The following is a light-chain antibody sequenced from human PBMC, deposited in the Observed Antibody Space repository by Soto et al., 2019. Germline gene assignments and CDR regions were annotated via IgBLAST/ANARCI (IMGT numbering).Light chain of an antibody. V-gene: IGKV1-39*01. CDR1: QTISIY. Sequence: DIQMTQPPSSLSASVGDRVTITCRASQTISIYLNWYQQKPGKAPKLLIYAASSLQSGVPPRFSGSGYGTDFTLTISSLQPEDFATYYCKQSYSTPMYSFGQGTKLEIK. J-gene: IGKJ2*01. CDR3: KQSYSTPMYS. CDR2: AAS.